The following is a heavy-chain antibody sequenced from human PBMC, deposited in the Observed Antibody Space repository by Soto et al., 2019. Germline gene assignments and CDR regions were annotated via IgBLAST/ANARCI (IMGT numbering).Heavy chain of an antibody. D-gene: IGHD2-2*01. V-gene: IGHV3-30-3*01. CDR3: ARRISTGSWGGMDV. J-gene: IGHJ6*02. Sequence: QVQLVESGGGVVQPGRSLRLSCAASGFTFSSYAMHWVRQAPGKGLEWVAVISYDGSNKYYADSVKGRFTISRDNSKNTLYLQMNSLRAEDTAVYYCARRISTGSWGGMDVWGQGTTVTVSS. CDR2: ISYDGSNK. CDR1: GFTFSSYA.